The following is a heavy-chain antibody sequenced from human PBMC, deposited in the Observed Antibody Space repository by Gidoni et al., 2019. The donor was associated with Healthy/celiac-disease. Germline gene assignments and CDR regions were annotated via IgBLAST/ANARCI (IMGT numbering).Heavy chain of an antibody. CDR1: GYSFTSYW. CDR3: ARRVKVEGFDY. J-gene: IGHJ4*02. D-gene: IGHD2-15*01. V-gene: IGHV5-51*01. Sequence: EVQLVQSGAAVNKPGESLKISCQGSGYSFTSYWSGWVRQLPGKGLEWMGIIYPGDSDTRYSPAVKGQVTISADKSISTAYRQWSSLKASDTARYYCARRVKVEGFDYWGQGTLVTVSS. CDR2: IYPGDSDT.